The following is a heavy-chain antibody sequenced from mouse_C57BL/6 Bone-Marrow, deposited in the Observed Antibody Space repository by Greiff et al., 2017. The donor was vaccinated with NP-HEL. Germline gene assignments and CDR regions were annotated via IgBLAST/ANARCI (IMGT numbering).Heavy chain of an antibody. D-gene: IGHD1-1*01. CDR3: ARTYYGSSYGYAMDY. J-gene: IGHJ4*01. CDR2: ISSGSITI. Sequence: EVMLVESGGGLVKPGGSLKLSCAASGFTFSDYGMHWVRQAPEKGLEWVAYISSGSITISYADTVKGRFTISRHNAKNTLLLQMTSLRSEDTAMYYCARTYYGSSYGYAMDYWGQGTSVTVSS. CDR1: GFTFSDYG. V-gene: IGHV5-17*01.